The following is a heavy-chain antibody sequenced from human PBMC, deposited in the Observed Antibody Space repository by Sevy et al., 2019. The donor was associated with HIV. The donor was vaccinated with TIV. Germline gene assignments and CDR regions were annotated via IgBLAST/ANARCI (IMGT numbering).Heavy chain of an antibody. D-gene: IGHD3-22*01. CDR1: GFTLSSYW. CDR2: IKQDGSEK. Sequence: GGSLRLSCAASGFTLSSYWMSWVRQAPGKGLEWVANIKQDGSEKYYVDSVKGRFTISRDNAKNSLYLQMNSLRVEDTAAYYCARERAYYYDSSGYSFDYWGQGTLVTVSS. J-gene: IGHJ4*02. CDR3: ARERAYYYDSSGYSFDY. V-gene: IGHV3-7*01.